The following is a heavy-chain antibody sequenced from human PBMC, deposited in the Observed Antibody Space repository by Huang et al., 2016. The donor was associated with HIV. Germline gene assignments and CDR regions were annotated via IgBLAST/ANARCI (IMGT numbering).Heavy chain of an antibody. V-gene: IGHV4-59*11. J-gene: IGHJ5*02. CDR2: IYYSGST. CDR3: ARDGTRLYYDFWSGYYNWFDP. CDR1: GGSISSHY. Sequence: QVQLQESGPGLVKPSETLSLTCTVSGGSISSHYWSWIRQPPGKGLEWIGSIYYSGSTNYNPSLKSRVTISVDTSKNQFSRKLSSVTAADTAVYYWARDGTRLYYDFWSGYYNWFDPWGQGTLVTVSS. D-gene: IGHD3-3*01.